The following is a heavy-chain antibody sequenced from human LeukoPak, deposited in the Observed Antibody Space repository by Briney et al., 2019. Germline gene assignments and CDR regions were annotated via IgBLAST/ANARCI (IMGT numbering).Heavy chain of an antibody. Sequence: SGPTLVKPSETLSLTCTVSGASISSYYWSWIRQPPGKGLEWIGHIDYSGSTNYTPSLKSRVTISVDTSKNQFSLKLSSVTAADTALYYCAREAWVSGDSKYRYYGIDVWGQGTTVTVSS. CDR1: GASISSYY. CDR2: IDYSGST. CDR3: AREAWVSGDSKYRYYGIDV. D-gene: IGHD4-17*01. J-gene: IGHJ6*02. V-gene: IGHV4-59*01.